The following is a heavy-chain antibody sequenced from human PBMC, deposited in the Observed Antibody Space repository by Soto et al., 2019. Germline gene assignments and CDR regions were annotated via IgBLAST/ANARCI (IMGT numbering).Heavy chain of an antibody. Sequence: TGGSLRLSCAASGFTFSGSAMHWVRQASGKGLEWVGRIRSKANSYATAYAASVKGRFTISRDDSKNTAYLQMNSLKTEDTAVYYCTREAPQANWGYDAFDIWGQGTMVTVSS. CDR3: TREAPQANWGYDAFDI. J-gene: IGHJ3*02. D-gene: IGHD7-27*01. CDR1: GFTFSGSA. V-gene: IGHV3-73*01. CDR2: IRSKANSYAT.